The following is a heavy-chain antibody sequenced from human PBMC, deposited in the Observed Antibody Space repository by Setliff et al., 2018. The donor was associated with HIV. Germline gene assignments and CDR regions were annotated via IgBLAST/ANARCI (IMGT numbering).Heavy chain of an antibody. Sequence: NPSETLSLTCAVYGGSFSAYYWNWIRQSPGKGLEWLGNINHSGSTNYNPSLRSRVTTSVDKSKNQFSLNLTSVTAADTAVYYCARQTYKSGRYDSWGQGTLVTVSS. J-gene: IGHJ5*01. CDR2: INHSGST. CDR3: ARQTYKSGRYDS. CDR1: GGSFSAYY. D-gene: IGHD3-3*01. V-gene: IGHV4-34*01.